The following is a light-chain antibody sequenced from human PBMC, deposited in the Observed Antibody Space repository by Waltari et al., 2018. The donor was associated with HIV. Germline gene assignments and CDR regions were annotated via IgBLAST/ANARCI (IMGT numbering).Light chain of an antibody. Sequence: QSALTQPASASGSPGQPITISCIARSSDYVSWYQQHAGKVPKLLIYDVINRPSGVFDRFSGSMSGNTASLTISALQVEDEAEYYCASYTHSTTLVLFGGGTKLTVL. V-gene: IGLV2-14*03. CDR1: SSDY. CDR2: DVI. J-gene: IGLJ2*01. CDR3: ASYTHSTTLVL.